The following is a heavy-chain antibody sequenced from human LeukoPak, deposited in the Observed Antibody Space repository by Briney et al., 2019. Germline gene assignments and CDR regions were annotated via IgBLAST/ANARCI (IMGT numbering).Heavy chain of an antibody. CDR2: IYYSGST. CDR1: GGSISSYY. V-gene: IGHV4-39*07. D-gene: IGHD2-15*01. J-gene: IGHJ5*02. CDR3: ARDRVYCSGGSCYSGWFDP. Sequence: SETLSLTCTVSGGSISSYYWGWIRQPPGKGLEWIGSIYYSGSTYYNPSLKSRVTISVDTSKNQFSLKLSSVTAADTAVYYCARDRVYCSGGSCYSGWFDPWGQGTLVTVSS.